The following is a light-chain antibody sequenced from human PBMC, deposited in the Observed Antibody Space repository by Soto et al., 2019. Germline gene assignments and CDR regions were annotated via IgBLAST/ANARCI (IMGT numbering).Light chain of an antibody. V-gene: IGLV2-11*01. Sequence: QSALTQPRSVSGSPGQSVTISCTGTSSDVGGYNYVSWYQQHPGKAPKLMIYDVSKRPSGVPDRFSGSKSGNTASLTISGLLAEDEADYYCCSYAGSYSYGFGTGTKVTVL. CDR2: DVS. J-gene: IGLJ1*01. CDR3: CSYAGSYSYG. CDR1: SSDVGGYNY.